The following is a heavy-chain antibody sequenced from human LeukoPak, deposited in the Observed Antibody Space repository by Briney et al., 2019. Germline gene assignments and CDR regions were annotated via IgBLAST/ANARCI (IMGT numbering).Heavy chain of an antibody. J-gene: IGHJ4*02. V-gene: IGHV4-59*01. CDR1: GGSIRSYY. D-gene: IGHD6-13*01. Sequence: SETLSLTCTVSGGSIRSYYWSWIRQPPGEGLEWIGYIYYSGSTNYNPSLKSRVTISVDTSKNQFSLKLSSVTAADTAVYYCATLGTAASFDYWGQGTLVTVSS. CDR2: IYYSGST. CDR3: ATLGTAASFDY.